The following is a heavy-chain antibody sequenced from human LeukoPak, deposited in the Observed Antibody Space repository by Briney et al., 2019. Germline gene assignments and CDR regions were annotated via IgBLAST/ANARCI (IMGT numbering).Heavy chain of an antibody. CDR3: VRSDQGPDY. CDR2: IHQDGTEK. J-gene: IGHJ4*02. Sequence: PGGSLRLSCAASGFSFGSYWMHWVRQAPGKGLEWVAFIHQDGTEKNYVDSVKGRFTMSRDNAKNSVYLQMNSLRAEDSSVYYCVRSDQGPDYWGQGTLVTVSS. V-gene: IGHV3-7*01. CDR1: GFSFGSYW.